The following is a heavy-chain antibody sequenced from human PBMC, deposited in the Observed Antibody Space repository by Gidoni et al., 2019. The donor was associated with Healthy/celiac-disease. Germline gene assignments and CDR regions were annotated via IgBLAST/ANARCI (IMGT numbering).Heavy chain of an antibody. CDR2: INHSGST. J-gene: IGHJ4*02. Sequence: QVQLQQWGAGLLKPSETLSLTCAVYGGSFSGYYWSWIRQPPGKGLEWIGEINHSGSTNYNPSLKSRVTISVDTSKNQFYLKLSSVTAADTAVYYCARVGIAVAAPFDYWGQGTLVTVSS. CDR3: ARVGIAVAAPFDY. V-gene: IGHV4-34*01. CDR1: GGSFSGYY. D-gene: IGHD6-19*01.